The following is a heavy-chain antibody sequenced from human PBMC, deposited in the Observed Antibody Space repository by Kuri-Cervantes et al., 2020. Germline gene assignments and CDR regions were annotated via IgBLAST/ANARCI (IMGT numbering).Heavy chain of an antibody. CDR1: GFTFSSYA. Sequence: GESLKISCAASGFTFSSYAMHWVRQAPGKGLEWVAVIWYDGSNKYCADSVKGRFTISRDNSKNTLYLQMNSLRAEDTAVYYCARDPNYYDSSGYIDYWGQGTLVTVSS. J-gene: IGHJ4*02. V-gene: IGHV3-33*08. CDR3: ARDPNYYDSSGYIDY. D-gene: IGHD3-22*01. CDR2: IWYDGSNK.